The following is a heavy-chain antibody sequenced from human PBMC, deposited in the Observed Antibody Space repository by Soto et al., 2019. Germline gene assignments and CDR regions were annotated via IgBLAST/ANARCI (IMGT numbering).Heavy chain of an antibody. J-gene: IGHJ4*02. CDR2: MNPNSGKT. D-gene: IGHD4-17*01. CDR3: ARFDYAFDH. Sequence: QAQLVQSGAEVKEPGASVKVSCKAFGYNFTDYNINWVRQATGQGPEWMGWMNPNSGKTACAQKFQGRVSMTRNIYIDTAYMEVTSLTSEDTAVYYCARFDYAFDHWGQGTLVTVSS. CDR1: GYNFTDYN. V-gene: IGHV1-8*02.